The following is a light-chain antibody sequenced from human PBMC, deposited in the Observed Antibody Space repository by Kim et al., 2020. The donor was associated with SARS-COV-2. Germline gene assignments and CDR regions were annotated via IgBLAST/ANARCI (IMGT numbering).Light chain of an antibody. J-gene: IGLJ2*01. CDR2: DNY. CDR1: YSKLRSQS. Sequence: GQGVTISCSGGYSKLRSQSVNWYQKLPGPAPKFLMYDNYGRPSGVPDRLSGSKSGTSASLAISGLQSEDEAVYYCSTWDDTLDNPVFGGGTQLTVL. CDR3: STWDDTLDNPV. V-gene: IGLV1-44*01.